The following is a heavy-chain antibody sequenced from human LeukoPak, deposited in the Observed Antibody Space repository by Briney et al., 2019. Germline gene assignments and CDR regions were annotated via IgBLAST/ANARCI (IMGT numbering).Heavy chain of an antibody. CDR1: GFTFSSYS. CDR2: ISSSSSTI. V-gene: IGHV3-48*01. CDR3: ARGGGYSGYCFDY. J-gene: IGHJ4*02. Sequence: GGSLRLSCAASGFTFSSYSMNWVRQAPGKGLEWVSYISSSSSTIYDADSVKGRFTISRDNAKNSLYLQMNSLRAEDTAVYYCARGGGYSGYCFDYWGQGTLVTVSS. D-gene: IGHD5-12*01.